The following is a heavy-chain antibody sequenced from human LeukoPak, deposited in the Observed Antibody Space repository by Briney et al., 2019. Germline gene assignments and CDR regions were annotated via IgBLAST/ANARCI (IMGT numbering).Heavy chain of an antibody. D-gene: IGHD3-22*01. CDR2: IHFSGST. J-gene: IGHJ4*02. Sequence: SETLSLTCTASGGSISSHYWSCVRQPPGKGLEWIAYIHFSGSTNYNPSLKTRVTISLDTSKSQFSLKLISVTAADTAVYYCVGYDRIGSSCDYWGQGTLVTVSS. CDR3: VGYDRIGSSCDY. V-gene: IGHV4-59*11. CDR1: GGSISSHY.